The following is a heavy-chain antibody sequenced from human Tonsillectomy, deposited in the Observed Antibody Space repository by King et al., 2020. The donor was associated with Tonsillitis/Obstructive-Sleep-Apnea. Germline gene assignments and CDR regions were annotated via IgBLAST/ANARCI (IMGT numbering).Heavy chain of an antibody. D-gene: IGHD2-2*02. Sequence: EVQLVESGGGLVQPGGSLRLSCAASGFTFSSHEMNWVRQAPGKGLEWVSYISSSGSTIYYADSVKGRFTISKDNANNSLYVQMNSLRAEDTAVYYCARVGCSRTSCYTDYWGQGTRVTVSS. CDR2: ISSSGSTI. V-gene: IGHV3-48*03. CDR1: GFTFSSHE. CDR3: ARVGCSRTSCYTDY. J-gene: IGHJ4*02.